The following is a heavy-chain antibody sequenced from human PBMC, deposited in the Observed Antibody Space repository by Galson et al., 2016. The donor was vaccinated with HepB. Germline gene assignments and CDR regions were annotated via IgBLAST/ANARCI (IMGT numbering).Heavy chain of an antibody. CDR2: IVGSGGET. CDR1: GFPFSGYS. D-gene: IGHD2-2*01. V-gene: IGHV3-23*01. CDR3: AKRAYLSRAWSDF. J-gene: IGHJ5*01. Sequence: SLRLSCAASGFPFSGYSMTWVRQAPGKGLEWAAAIVGSGGETDDAGSVGGRFTISRDNSKTTLYLQMSSLRAEDTAVYYCAKRAYLSRAWSDFWGQGTVVTVSS.